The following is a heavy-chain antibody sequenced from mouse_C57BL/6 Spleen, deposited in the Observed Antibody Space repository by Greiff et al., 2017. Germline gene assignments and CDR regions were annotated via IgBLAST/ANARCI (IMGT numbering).Heavy chain of an antibody. J-gene: IGHJ4*01. CDR2: IDPENGDT. V-gene: IGHV14-4*01. CDR1: GFNIKDDY. CDR3: TTRLGSHYAMDY. Sequence: VQLQPSWAELVRPGASVKLSCTASGFNIKDDYMHWVKQRPEQGLEWIGWIDPENGDTEYASKFQGKATITADTSSNTAYLQLSSLTSEDTAVYYCTTRLGSHYAMDYWGQGTSVTVSS. D-gene: IGHD4-1*01.